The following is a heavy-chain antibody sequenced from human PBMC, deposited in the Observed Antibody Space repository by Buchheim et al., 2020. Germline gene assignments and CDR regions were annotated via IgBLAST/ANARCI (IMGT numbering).Heavy chain of an antibody. CDR1: GFTFSNCA. V-gene: IGHV3-30-3*01. CDR2: ISYDGSKK. D-gene: IGHD3-3*01. CDR3: ARDGPGPGRIFMYYGMDV. Sequence: QVQLVESGGGVVQPGRPLRLSCAASGFTFSNCAMHWVRQAPGKGLEWVALISYDGSKKYYADSVKGRFTISRDNSKNTLYLQMNSLRVEDTAVYYCARDGPGPGRIFMYYGMDVWGQGTT. J-gene: IGHJ6*02.